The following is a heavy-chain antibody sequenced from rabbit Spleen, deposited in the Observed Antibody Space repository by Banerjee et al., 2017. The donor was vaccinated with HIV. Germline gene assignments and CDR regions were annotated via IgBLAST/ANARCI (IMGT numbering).Heavy chain of an antibody. CDR1: GFSFNSGYD. CDR2: IDPVFGIT. V-gene: IGHV1S45*01. Sequence: QEQLEESGGDLVKPGASLTLTCTASGFSFNSGYDMCWVRQAPGKGLEWIGYIDPVFGITYYANWVSGRFSISRENAQNTVFLQMTSLTAADTATYFCARDGAGGSYFALWGPGTLVTVS. J-gene: IGHJ6*01. CDR3: ARDGAGGSYFAL. D-gene: IGHD8-1*01.